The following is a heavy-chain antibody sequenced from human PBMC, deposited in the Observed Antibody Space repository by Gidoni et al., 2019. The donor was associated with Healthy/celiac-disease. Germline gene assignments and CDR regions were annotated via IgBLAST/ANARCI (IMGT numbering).Heavy chain of an antibody. J-gene: IGHJ4*02. CDR1: GYTFTGYY. CDR2: INPNSGGT. V-gene: IGHV1-2*04. Sequence: QVQLVQSGAEVKKPGASVKVSGKASGYTFTGYYMHWVRQAPGQGLEWMGWINPNSGGTNYAQKFQGWVTMTRDTSISTAYMELSMLRSDDTAVYYCARAGTIAAAAPYYFDYWGQGTLVTVSS. CDR3: ARAGTIAAAAPYYFDY. D-gene: IGHD6-13*01.